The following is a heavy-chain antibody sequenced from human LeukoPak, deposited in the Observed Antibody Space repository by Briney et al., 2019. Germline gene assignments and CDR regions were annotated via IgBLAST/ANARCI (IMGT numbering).Heavy chain of an antibody. CDR3: ARGQAVVVAATTGDIDY. J-gene: IGHJ4*02. Sequence: GGSLRLSCAASGFTFSSYAMHWVRQAPGKGLEWVAVISYGGSNKYYADSVKGRFTISRDNSKNTLYLQMNSLRAEDTAVYYCARGQAVVVAATTGDIDYWGQGTLVTVSS. D-gene: IGHD2-15*01. CDR1: GFTFSSYA. CDR2: ISYGGSNK. V-gene: IGHV3-30-3*01.